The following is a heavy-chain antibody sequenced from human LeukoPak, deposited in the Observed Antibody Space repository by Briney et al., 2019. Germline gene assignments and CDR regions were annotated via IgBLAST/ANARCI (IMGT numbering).Heavy chain of an antibody. CDR1: GFTFSSYS. V-gene: IGHV3-21*01. CDR3: AREYQGYSSSWYFGY. J-gene: IGHJ4*02. D-gene: IGHD6-13*01. CDR2: ISSSSSYI. Sequence: GGSLRLSCAASGFTFSSYSMNWVRQAPGKGLEWVSSISSSSSYIYYADSVKGRFTISRDNAKNSLYLQMNSLRDEDTAVYYCAREYQGYSSSWYFGYWGQGTLVTVSS.